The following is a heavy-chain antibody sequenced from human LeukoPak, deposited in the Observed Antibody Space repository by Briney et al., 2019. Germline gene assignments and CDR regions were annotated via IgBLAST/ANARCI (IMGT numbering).Heavy chain of an antibody. V-gene: IGHV4-4*07. Sequence: SETLSLTCTVSGGSILNHYWSWIRQPAGKGLEWIGRIYSSGSANYSPSLKSRVSMSIDTSNNHFSLNLTSVTAADTALYFCARDVRYASGWSTPESWGQGTLVTVSS. D-gene: IGHD6-19*01. J-gene: IGHJ5*02. CDR2: IYSSGSA. CDR1: GGSILNHY. CDR3: ARDVRYASGWSTPES.